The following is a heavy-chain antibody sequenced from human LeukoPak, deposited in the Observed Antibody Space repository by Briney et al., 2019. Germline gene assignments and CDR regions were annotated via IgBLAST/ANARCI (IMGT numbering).Heavy chain of an antibody. D-gene: IGHD3-22*01. Sequence: GGSLRLSCAASGFTVSSNYMSWVRQAPGKGLEWVAVISYDGSNKYYADSVKGRFTISRDNSKNTLYLQMNSLRAEDTAVYYCARVPRGDSSGRPFDYWGQGTLVTVSS. J-gene: IGHJ4*02. CDR1: GFTVSSNY. CDR2: ISYDGSNK. V-gene: IGHV3-30*03. CDR3: ARVPRGDSSGRPFDY.